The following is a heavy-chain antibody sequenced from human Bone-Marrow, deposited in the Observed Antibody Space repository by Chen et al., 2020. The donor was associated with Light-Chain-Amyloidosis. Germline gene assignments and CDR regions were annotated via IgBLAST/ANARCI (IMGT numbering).Heavy chain of an antibody. J-gene: IGHJ4*02. CDR3: ARRRDGYNFDY. CDR2: ISPDDSDA. V-gene: IGHV5-51*01. D-gene: IGHD5-12*01. CDR1: GYTYPTYW. Sequence: EVQLEQSGPEVNKPGESLKISCKSSGYTYPTYWIGWVRQMPGKGLEWMGVISPDDSDARYSPSFEGQVTISADKTITTAYLQWRSLKASDTAMYYCARRRDGYNFDYWGQGTLVTVSS.